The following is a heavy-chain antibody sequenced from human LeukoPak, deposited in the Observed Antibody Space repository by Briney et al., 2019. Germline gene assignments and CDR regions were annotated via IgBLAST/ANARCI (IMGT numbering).Heavy chain of an antibody. CDR2: ISSSSSYI. CDR1: GFTFSSYS. V-gene: IGHV3-21*01. D-gene: IGHD6-19*01. J-gene: IGHJ4*02. Sequence: PGGSLRLSCAASGFTFSSYSMNWVRQAPGKGLEWVSSISSSSSYISYADPVEGRFTISRDNAKNSLYLQMNSLRAEDTAVYYCARAPRGSGWSHFFNWGQGTLVTVSS. CDR3: ARAPRGSGWSHFFN.